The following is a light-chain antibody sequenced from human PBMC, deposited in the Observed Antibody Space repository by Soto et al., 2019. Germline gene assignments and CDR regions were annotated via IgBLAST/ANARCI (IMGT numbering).Light chain of an antibody. Sequence: EIVLTQSPATLSLSPWERATLSCRASQSVSSYLAWYQQKPGQAPRLLIYDASNRATGIPARFSGSGSGTDFTLTISSLEPEDFAVYYCQQYAVWPPQTFGQGTKVDIK. CDR2: DAS. CDR3: QQYAVWPPQT. CDR1: QSVSSY. V-gene: IGKV3-11*01. J-gene: IGKJ1*01.